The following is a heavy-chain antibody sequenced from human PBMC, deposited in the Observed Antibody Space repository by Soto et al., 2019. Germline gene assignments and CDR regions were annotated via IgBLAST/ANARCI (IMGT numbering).Heavy chain of an antibody. CDR3: ARVPSP. CDR1: GGSIRSGSYF. CDR2: IYHSGST. V-gene: IGHV4-30-2*01. Sequence: QLQLQESGSGLVKPSQTLSLTCAVSGGSIRSGSYFWSWIRQPPGKGLEWIGYIYHSGSTCYNPSLESRVTISVDRSKNQFSLKLSSVTAADTAVYYCARVPSPWGQGTLVPVSS. J-gene: IGHJ5*02.